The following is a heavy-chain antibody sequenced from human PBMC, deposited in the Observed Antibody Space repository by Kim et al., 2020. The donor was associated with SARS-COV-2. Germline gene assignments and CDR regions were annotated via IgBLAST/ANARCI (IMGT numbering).Heavy chain of an antibody. CDR3: ARILFAVVFDSSYMDV. CDR2: ISGSGRTI. CDR1: GFTFSDYY. V-gene: IGHV3-11*01. D-gene: IGHD3-9*01. Sequence: GGSLRLSCTAYGFTFSDYYMTWIRQAPGKGLEWISYISGSGRTISYADSVKGRFTISRDNARNSVFLQMDSLRSEDTAFYYCARILFAVVFDSSYMDVWG. J-gene: IGHJ6*03.